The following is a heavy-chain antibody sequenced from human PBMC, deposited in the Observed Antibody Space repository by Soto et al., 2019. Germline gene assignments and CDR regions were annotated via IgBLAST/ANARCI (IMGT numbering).Heavy chain of an antibody. CDR3: AKADTDYYDSSGYYYYFDY. J-gene: IGHJ4*02. CDR2: ISWNSGSI. CDR1: GFTFDDYA. V-gene: IGHV3-9*01. D-gene: IGHD3-22*01. Sequence: EVQLVESGGGLVQPGRSLRLSCAASGFTFDDYAMHWVRQAPGKGLEWVSGISWNSGSIGYADSVKGRFTISRDNAKXXLXXQMNSLRAEDTALYYCAKADTDYYDSSGYYYYFDYWGQGTLVTVSS.